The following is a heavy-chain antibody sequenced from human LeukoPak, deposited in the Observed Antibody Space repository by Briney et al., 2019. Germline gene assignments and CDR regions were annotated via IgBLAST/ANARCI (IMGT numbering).Heavy chain of an antibody. CDR1: GLTFSTYA. Sequence: GGSLRLSCAASGLTFSTYAMSWVRQAPGKGLEWVSAITGSGDSTYYADSVKGRFTISRDNSNNTLLLQMNSLRAEDTAVYYCAKDHNSGWYPTGAFDIWGQGTMVSVSS. V-gene: IGHV3-23*01. CDR2: ITGSGDST. J-gene: IGHJ3*02. CDR3: AKDHNSGWYPTGAFDI. D-gene: IGHD6-19*01.